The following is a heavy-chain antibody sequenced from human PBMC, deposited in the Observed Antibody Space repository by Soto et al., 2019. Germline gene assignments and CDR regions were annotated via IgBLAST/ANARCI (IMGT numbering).Heavy chain of an antibody. V-gene: IGHV3-49*03. Sequence: PGGSLTLSCTASGFTFGDYAMSWFRQAPGKGLEWVGFIRSKAYGRTTEYAASVKGRFTISRDDSKSIAYLQVNSLKTEDTAVYYCTRDPSIAAGRAYYGMDVWGQGTTVTVSS. J-gene: IGHJ6*02. D-gene: IGHD6-6*01. CDR2: IRSKAYGRTT. CDR1: GFTFGDYA. CDR3: TRDPSIAAGRAYYGMDV.